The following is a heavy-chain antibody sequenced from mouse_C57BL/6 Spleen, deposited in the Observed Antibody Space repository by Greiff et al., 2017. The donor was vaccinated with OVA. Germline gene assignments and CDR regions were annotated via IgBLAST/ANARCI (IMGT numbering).Heavy chain of an antibody. CDR2: IDPETGGT. Sequence: VQGVESGAELVRPGASVTLSCKASGYTFTDYEMHWVKQTPVHGLEWIGAIDPETGGTAYNQKFKGKAILTADKSSSTAYMELRSLTSEDSAVYYCTRLRGTPYYFDYWGQGTTLTVSS. J-gene: IGHJ2*01. V-gene: IGHV1-15*01. D-gene: IGHD2-14*01. CDR3: TRLRGTPYYFDY. CDR1: GYTFTDYE.